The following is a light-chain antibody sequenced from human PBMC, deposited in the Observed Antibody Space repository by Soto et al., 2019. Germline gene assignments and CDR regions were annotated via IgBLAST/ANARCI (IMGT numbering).Light chain of an antibody. V-gene: IGKV3-20*01. CDR2: GAS. CDR1: QSVSSSY. Sequence: DIVLTQSPGTLSLSPGERATLSCRASQSVSSSYLAWYQQKPGQAPRLLIYGASSRATGIPDRFSGSGSGTDFTLTISRLEPEDFAVYYCQQYDSSQGLTFGGGTKVDIK. CDR3: QQYDSSQGLT. J-gene: IGKJ4*01.